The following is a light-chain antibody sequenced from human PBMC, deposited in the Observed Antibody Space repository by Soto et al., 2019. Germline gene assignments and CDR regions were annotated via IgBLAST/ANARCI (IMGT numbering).Light chain of an antibody. V-gene: IGLV1-47*01. CDR3: AAWDDSLSGVL. Sequence: QLVLTQSPSASGTPGQRVTISCSGSRSNIGSNYVYWYQQLPGTAPKLLIYRNNQRPSGVPDRFSGSKSGTSASLAISGLRSEDEADYYCAAWDDSLSGVLFGGGTKLTVL. J-gene: IGLJ2*01. CDR2: RNN. CDR1: RSNIGSNY.